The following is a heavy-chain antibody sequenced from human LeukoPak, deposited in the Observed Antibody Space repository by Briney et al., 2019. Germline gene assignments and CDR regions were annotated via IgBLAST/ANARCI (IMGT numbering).Heavy chain of an antibody. CDR1: GSMFSNYA. CDR2: ISHSGGST. V-gene: IGHV3-23*01. CDR3: AKDEGGGWYVSCVFDV. Sequence: GGSLRLSCAASGSMFSNYAMSWVRQAPGKGLEWVSGISHSGGSTDYADSVKGRFTISRDNSKNTMYLQMKSLRVEDTAVYYCAKDEGGGWYVSCVFDVWGQGTMVTVSS. D-gene: IGHD6-19*01. J-gene: IGHJ3*01.